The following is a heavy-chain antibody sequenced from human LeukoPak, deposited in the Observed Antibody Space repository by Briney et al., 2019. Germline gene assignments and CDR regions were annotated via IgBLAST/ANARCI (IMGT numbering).Heavy chain of an antibody. CDR1: GFTFSSYA. Sequence: GGSLRLSCAASGFTFSSYAMSWVRQAPGKGLEWVSAISGSGGSTYYADSVKGRFTISRDNSKNTLYLQMNSLRAEDTAVYYCACEGRYSSRVGYYYYGMDVWGQGTTDTVSS. CDR3: ACEGRYSSRVGYYYYGMDV. CDR2: ISGSGGST. V-gene: IGHV3-23*01. J-gene: IGHJ6*02. D-gene: IGHD6-13*01.